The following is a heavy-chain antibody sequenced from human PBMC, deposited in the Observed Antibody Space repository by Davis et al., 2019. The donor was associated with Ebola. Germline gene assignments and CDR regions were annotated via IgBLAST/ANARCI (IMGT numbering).Heavy chain of an antibody. CDR2: IHSADIT. Sequence: GESLKIPCAASGFSVSANYMSWVRLAPGKGLECVALIHSADITYYADSVKGRFTISRDTFKNAVYLQMSGLTVEDTAVYYLARGGAFGENDLWGQGARVTVSS. CDR1: GFSVSANY. CDR3: ARGGAFGENDL. J-gene: IGHJ4*02. V-gene: IGHV3-53*01. D-gene: IGHD3-16*01.